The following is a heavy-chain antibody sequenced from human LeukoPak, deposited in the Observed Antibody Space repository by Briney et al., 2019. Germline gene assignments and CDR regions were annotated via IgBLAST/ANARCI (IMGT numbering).Heavy chain of an antibody. J-gene: IGHJ6*02. V-gene: IGHV4-30-4*01. CDR3: ARDQVLNYDLFTGYYTGDCYYGMDV. Sequence: SETLSLTCTVSGDSIGSQKYYWNWIRQPPGKGLEWIGYIHDSGSTSYSPSLKSRVIISVDTSKNQFSLKLSSVTAADTAVYYCARDQVLNYDLFTGYYTGDCYYGMDVWGQGATVTVSS. D-gene: IGHD3-9*01. CDR2: IHDSGST. CDR1: GDSIGSQKYY.